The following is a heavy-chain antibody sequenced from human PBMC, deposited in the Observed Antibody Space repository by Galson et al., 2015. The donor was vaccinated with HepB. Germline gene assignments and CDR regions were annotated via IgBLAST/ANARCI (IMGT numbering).Heavy chain of an antibody. Sequence: SLRLSCAASRFTFSNYTMNWVRQPPGKGLEWVASISSNSDYTYYADSVKGRFTISRDNAKNSLYLQMNGLRAEDTAIYYCARDWGKAVAGTWWFDPWGQGTLVTVSS. CDR2: ISSNSDYT. D-gene: IGHD6-19*01. CDR3: ARDWGKAVAGTWWFDP. J-gene: IGHJ5*02. CDR1: RFTFSNYT. V-gene: IGHV3-21*01.